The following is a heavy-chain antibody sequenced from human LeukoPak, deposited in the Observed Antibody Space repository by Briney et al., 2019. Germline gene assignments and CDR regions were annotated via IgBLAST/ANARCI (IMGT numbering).Heavy chain of an antibody. J-gene: IGHJ4*02. CDR2: MYSGGTT. CDR3: ARASPLYGSGDFDY. D-gene: IGHD3-10*01. Sequence: SETLSLTCTVSDGSINGYYWSWIRQPPGKGLDWIGYMYSGGTTNYSPSLKSRVTISVDTSKNQFSLKLSSVTAADTAVYYCARASPLYGSGDFDYWGQGTLVTVSS. CDR1: DGSINGYY. V-gene: IGHV4-59*08.